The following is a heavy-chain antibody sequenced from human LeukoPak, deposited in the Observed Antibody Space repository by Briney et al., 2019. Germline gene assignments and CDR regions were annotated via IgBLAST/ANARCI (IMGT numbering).Heavy chain of an antibody. Sequence: PGGSLRLSCAASGFTFSSYAMHWVRQAPGKGLEWVAVISYDGSNKYYADSVKGRFTISRDNSKNTLYLQMNSLRAEDTAVYYCARGSCSGGSCQSNYWGQGTLVTVSS. V-gene: IGHV3-30*04. CDR2: ISYDGSNK. J-gene: IGHJ4*02. D-gene: IGHD2-15*01. CDR1: GFTFSSYA. CDR3: ARGSCSGGSCQSNY.